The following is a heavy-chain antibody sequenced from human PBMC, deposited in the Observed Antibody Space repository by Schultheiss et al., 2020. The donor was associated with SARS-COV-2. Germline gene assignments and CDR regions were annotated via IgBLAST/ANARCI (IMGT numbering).Heavy chain of an antibody. CDR3: AKDRDPKGYGDYDY. V-gene: IGHV3-23*01. J-gene: IGHJ4*02. D-gene: IGHD4-17*01. CDR1: GFTFNRYA. CDR2: ISSSGSRT. Sequence: GGSLRLSCAASGFTFNRYAMNWVRQAPGKGLEWVSAISSSGSRTYYADSVKGRFTISRDNSRNTLYLQMNSLRVEDTAVYYCAKDRDPKGYGDYDYWGRGTLVTVSS.